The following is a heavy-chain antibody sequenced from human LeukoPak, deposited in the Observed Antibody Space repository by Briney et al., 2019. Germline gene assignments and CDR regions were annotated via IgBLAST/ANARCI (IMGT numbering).Heavy chain of an antibody. CDR2: ISSRSTTM. D-gene: IGHD4-17*01. V-gene: IGHV3-11*01. J-gene: IGHJ4*02. CDR3: ARTHGDYFDY. CDR1: GFTFNDYY. Sequence: GGSLRLSCAASGFTFNDYYMSWIRQAPGKGLEWISYISSRSTTMYYADPVKGRFTISRDDAKNSLSLQMSSLRAEDTAVYYCARTHGDYFDYWGQGTLVTVSS.